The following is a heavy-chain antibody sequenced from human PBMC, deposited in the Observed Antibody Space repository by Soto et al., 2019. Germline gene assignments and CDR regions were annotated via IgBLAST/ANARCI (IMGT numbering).Heavy chain of an antibody. Sequence: QLQLQESGSGLVKPSQTLSLTCAVSGGSISRGGYSWSWIRQPPGKGLEWIGFIYHSGSTHYNPYLTRRITNSVDKAKNLCSLKVSSVTAADTAVYYCARVPSPWGQGTLVTVSS. J-gene: IGHJ5*02. CDR2: IYHSGST. CDR3: ARVPSP. V-gene: IGHV4-30-2*01. CDR1: GGSISRGGYS.